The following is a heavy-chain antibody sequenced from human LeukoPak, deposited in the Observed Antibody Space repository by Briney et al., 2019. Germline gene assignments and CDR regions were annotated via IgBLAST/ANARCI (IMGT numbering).Heavy chain of an antibody. CDR3: ASPRVSGWFEEYYFDY. V-gene: IGHV1-18*01. Sequence: ASVTVSCKASGYTFTSYGISWVRQAPGQGVEWMGWISAYNGNTNYAQKLQGRVTMTTDTSTSTAYMELGSLRSDDTAVYYCASPRVSGWFEEYYFDYWGQGTLVTVSS. J-gene: IGHJ4*02. CDR2: ISAYNGNT. D-gene: IGHD6-19*01. CDR1: GYTFTSYG.